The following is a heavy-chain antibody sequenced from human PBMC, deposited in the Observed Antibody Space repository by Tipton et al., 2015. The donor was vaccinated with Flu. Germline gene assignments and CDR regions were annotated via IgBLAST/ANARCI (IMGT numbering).Heavy chain of an antibody. Sequence: SLRLSCAASGFTFSSYWIHWVRQAPGKGLVWVSGINDSGGSTYYAGSVKGRFTISRDNSKNTVYLQMNSLRADDTAVYYCAKDREQFWFRGAFDIWGQGTMVTVSS. CDR2: INDSGGST. CDR1: GFTFSSYW. J-gene: IGHJ3*02. V-gene: IGHV3-23*01. D-gene: IGHD1-26*01. CDR3: AKDREQFWFRGAFDI.